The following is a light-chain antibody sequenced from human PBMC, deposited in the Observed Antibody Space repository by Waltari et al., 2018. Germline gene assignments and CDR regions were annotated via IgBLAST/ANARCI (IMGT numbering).Light chain of an antibody. Sequence: QSALTQPRSVSGSPGQSVPISCTGTSSDVGGYNYFSWYQQHPGKAPKLIIIDVTKRPPGVPDRFSGAKSGNTASLTISGLQAEDEADYYCCSYGGSYSFVVFGGGTKLTVL. J-gene: IGLJ2*01. CDR3: CSYGGSYSFVV. CDR1: SSDVGGYNY. V-gene: IGLV2-11*01. CDR2: DVT.